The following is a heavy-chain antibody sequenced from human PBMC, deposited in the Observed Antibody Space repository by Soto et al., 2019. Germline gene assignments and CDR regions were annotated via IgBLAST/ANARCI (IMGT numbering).Heavy chain of an antibody. J-gene: IGHJ6*02. Sequence: EVQLVESGGGLVQPGGSLRLSCAASGFTFSSYWMHWVRQAPGKGLVWVSRINSDGGSTSYADSVKGRFTISRDNAKNTLYLKMNRLGAEDTAVYYGARAYYKGPYYDFWSANEQNGMDVWGQGTTVTVSS. CDR1: GFTFSSYW. CDR3: ARAYYKGPYYDFWSANEQNGMDV. D-gene: IGHD3-3*01. V-gene: IGHV3-74*01. CDR2: INSDGGST.